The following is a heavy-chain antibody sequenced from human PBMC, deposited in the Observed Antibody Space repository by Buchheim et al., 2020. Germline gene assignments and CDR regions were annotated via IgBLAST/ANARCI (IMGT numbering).Heavy chain of an antibody. D-gene: IGHD6-13*01. V-gene: IGHV4-34*01. CDR3: ARGQIAAAASNWFDP. CDR2: INHSGSN. CDR1: GGSFSGYY. J-gene: IGHJ5*02. Sequence: QVQLQQWGAGLLKPSETLSLTCAVYGGSFSGYYWSWIRQPPGKGLEWIGEINHSGSNNYNPSLKSRDTISVDTSKNQFSLQLSSVTAADTAVYYCARGQIAAAASNWFDPWGQGTL.